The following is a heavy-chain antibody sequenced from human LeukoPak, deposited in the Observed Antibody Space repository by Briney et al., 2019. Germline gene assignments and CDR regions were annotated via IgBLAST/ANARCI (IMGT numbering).Heavy chain of an antibody. CDR1: GGSISSYY. CDR3: ASISSDKIDY. J-gene: IGHJ4*02. Sequence: SETLSLTCTVSGGSISSYYWSWIRQPPGKGLEWIGYIYYSGSTNYNPSLKSRVTISVDTSKNQFSLKLSSVTAADTAVYYCASISSDKIDYWGQGTLVTVSS. CDR2: IYYSGST. V-gene: IGHV4-59*12.